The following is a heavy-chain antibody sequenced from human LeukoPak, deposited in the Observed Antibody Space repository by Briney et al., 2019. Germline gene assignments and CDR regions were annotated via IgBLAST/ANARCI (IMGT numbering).Heavy chain of an antibody. J-gene: IGHJ3*02. V-gene: IGHV4-61*01. CDR2: IYYTGST. CDR1: GYSISSGYY. D-gene: IGHD5-18*01. Sequence: PSETLSLTCAVSGYSISSGYYWGWIRQPPGKGLEWIGYIYYTGSTNYNPSLKSRVTIGLDTSKNQLSLKLSSVTAADTAVYYCAREGQQWFHSAFDIWGQGKMVTVSS. CDR3: AREGQQWFHSAFDI.